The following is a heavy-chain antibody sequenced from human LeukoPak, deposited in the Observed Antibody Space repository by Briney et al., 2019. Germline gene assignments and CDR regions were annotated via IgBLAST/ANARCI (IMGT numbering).Heavy chain of an antibody. V-gene: IGHV1-69*13. Sequence: GASVKVSCKASGGTFSSYAISWVRQAPGQGLEWMGGIIPIFGTANYAQKFQGRVTITADESTSTAYTELSSLGSEDTAVYYCAREGLGGYYYDSSGYYTNWFDPWGQGTLVTVSS. J-gene: IGHJ5*02. CDR1: GGTFSSYA. CDR2: IIPIFGTA. CDR3: AREGLGGYYYDSSGYYTNWFDP. D-gene: IGHD3-22*01.